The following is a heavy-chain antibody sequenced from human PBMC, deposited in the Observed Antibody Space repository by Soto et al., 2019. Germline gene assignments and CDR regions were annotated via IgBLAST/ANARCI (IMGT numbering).Heavy chain of an antibody. CDR3: ARESSSSCHDS. V-gene: IGHV1-18*01. D-gene: IGHD6-13*01. CDR2: ISAYNGNT. J-gene: IGHJ4*02. CDR1: GYTFTSYG. Sequence: QVQLVQSGAEVKKPGASVKVSCKASGYTFTSYGISWVRQAPGQGLEWMGWISAYNGNTNYAQKLQGRVTMTTDTPTRTAYMELRSLRPDDTAVYYSARESSSSCHDSWGQGTLVTVSS.